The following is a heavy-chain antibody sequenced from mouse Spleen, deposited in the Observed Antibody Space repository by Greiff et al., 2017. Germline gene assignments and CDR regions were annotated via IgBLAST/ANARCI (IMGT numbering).Heavy chain of an antibody. CDR3: AREEDYGNYWFAY. Sequence: VQLQQPGAELVKPGASVKLSCKASGYTFTSYWMHWVKQRPGQGLEWIGMIHPNSGSTNYNEKFKSKATLTVDKSSSTAYMQLSSLTSEDSAVYYCAREEDYGNYWFAYWGQGTLGTVSA. D-gene: IGHD2-1*01. J-gene: IGHJ3*01. CDR2: IHPNSGST. V-gene: IGHV1-64*01. CDR1: GYTFTSYW.